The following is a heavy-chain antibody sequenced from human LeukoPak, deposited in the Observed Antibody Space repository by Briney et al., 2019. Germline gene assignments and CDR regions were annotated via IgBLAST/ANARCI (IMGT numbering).Heavy chain of an antibody. D-gene: IGHD2-15*01. CDR2: IYYSGST. CDR1: GGSISSSSYS. J-gene: IGHJ3*02. V-gene: IGHV4-39*07. CDR3: ARGSRAVAGDI. Sequence: SETLSLTCTVSGGSISSSSYSWGWIRQPPGKGLAWIGSIYYSGSTNYNPSLKSRVTISVDTSKNQFSLKLSSVTAADTAVYYCARGSRAVAGDIWGQGTMVTVSS.